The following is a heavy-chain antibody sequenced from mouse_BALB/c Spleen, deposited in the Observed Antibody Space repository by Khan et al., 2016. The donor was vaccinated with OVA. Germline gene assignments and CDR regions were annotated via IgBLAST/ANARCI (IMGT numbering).Heavy chain of an antibody. Sequence: VKLEESGPGLVQPSQSLSITCTVSGFSLTTYGVHWVRQSPGKGLEWMGVIWSGGSTDYNAPFISRLSISKDSSKSQAFFKMNSLQVNDTAIYYCARNYDDDEGLAYWGQGTLVTVSA. J-gene: IGHJ3*01. CDR1: GFSLTTYG. CDR3: ARNYDDDEGLAY. D-gene: IGHD2-4*01. CDR2: IWSGGST. V-gene: IGHV2-2*02.